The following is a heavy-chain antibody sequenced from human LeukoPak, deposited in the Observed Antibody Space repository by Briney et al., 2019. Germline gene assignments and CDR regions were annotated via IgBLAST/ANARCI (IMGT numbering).Heavy chain of an antibody. CDR3: ARATNGGFGESFDY. Sequence: GSLRLSCAASGFTFSSYAMHWVRQAPGKGLEYVSAISSNGGSTYYANSVKGRFTISRDNSKNTLYLQMGSLRAEDMAVYYCARATNGGFGESFDYWGQGTLVTVSS. CDR2: ISSNGGST. V-gene: IGHV3-64*01. CDR1: GFTFSSYA. D-gene: IGHD3-10*01. J-gene: IGHJ4*02.